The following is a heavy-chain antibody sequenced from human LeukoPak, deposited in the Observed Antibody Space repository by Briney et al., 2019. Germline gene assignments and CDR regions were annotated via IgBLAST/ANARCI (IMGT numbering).Heavy chain of an antibody. Sequence: ASVTVSCKASGYIFTDYHIHWVRQAPGQGLEWVGWINPNSGVANYAQKFQGRVIMTRDTSISTASMELSRLTSDDTAVYYCARDLQGNVAVPAAILGDWGQGGLVTVSS. CDR3: ARDLQGNVAVPAAILGD. CDR1: GYIFTDYH. D-gene: IGHD2-2*01. J-gene: IGHJ4*02. CDR2: INPNSGVA. V-gene: IGHV1-2*02.